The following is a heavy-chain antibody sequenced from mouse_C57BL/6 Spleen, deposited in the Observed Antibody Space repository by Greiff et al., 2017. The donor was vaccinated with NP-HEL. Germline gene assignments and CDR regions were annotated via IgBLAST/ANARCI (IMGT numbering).Heavy chain of an antibody. D-gene: IGHD2-2*01. CDR1: GFTFSSYG. CDR3: ARQTSTMVTTALDYFDY. Sequence: EVMLVESGGDLVKPGGSLKLSCAASGFTFSSYGMSWVRQTPDKRLEWVATISSGGSYTYYPDSVKGRFTISRDNAKNTLYLQMSSLKSEDTAMYYCARQTSTMVTTALDYFDYWGQGTTLTVSS. V-gene: IGHV5-6*01. J-gene: IGHJ2*01. CDR2: ISSGGSYT.